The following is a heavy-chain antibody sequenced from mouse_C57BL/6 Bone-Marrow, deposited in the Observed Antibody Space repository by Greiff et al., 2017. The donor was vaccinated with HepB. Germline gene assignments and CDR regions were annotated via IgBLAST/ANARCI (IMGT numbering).Heavy chain of an antibody. J-gene: IGHJ3*01. V-gene: IGHV1-54*01. CDR2: INPGSGGT. D-gene: IGHD5-1*01. CDR1: GYAFTNYL. Sequence: QVQLQQSGAELVRPGTSVKVSCKASGYAFTNYLIEWVKQRPGQGLEWIGVINPGSGGTNYNEKFKGKATLTADKSSSTASMQLSSLTSADSAVYFCERRGRVRWFAYWGQGTLVTVSA. CDR3: ERRGRVRWFAY.